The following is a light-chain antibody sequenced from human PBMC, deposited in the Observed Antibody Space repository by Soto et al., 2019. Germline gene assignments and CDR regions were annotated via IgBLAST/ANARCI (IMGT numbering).Light chain of an antibody. J-gene: IGKJ2*01. CDR2: GAS. CDR3: QQYNNWPPT. CDR1: QSISSK. V-gene: IGKV3-15*01. Sequence: EIVMTQSPATLSVSPGERATLSCRASQSISSKLGWYQQRPGQAPRLLIYGASTRATGIPARFSGSGSGTEFTLTISSLQSEDSAVYYCQQYNNWPPTFGQGTKLEIK.